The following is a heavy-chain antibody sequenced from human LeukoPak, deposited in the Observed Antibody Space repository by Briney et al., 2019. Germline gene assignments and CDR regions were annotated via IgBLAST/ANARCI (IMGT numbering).Heavy chain of an antibody. Sequence: PSETLSLTCAVYGGSFSGYYWSWIRQPPGKGLEWIGEINHSGSTNYNPSLKRRVTISVDTSKNQFSLKLSSVTAADTAVYYCARRSGYRNNDYWGQGTLVTVSS. CDR1: GGSFSGYY. V-gene: IGHV4-34*01. J-gene: IGHJ4*02. CDR2: INHSGST. D-gene: IGHD5-18*01. CDR3: ARRSGYRNNDY.